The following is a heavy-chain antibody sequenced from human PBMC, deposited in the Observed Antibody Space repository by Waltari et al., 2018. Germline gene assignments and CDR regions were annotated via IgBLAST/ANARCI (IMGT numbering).Heavy chain of an antibody. Sequence: QVQLQESGPGLVKPSETLSLTCAVSGYSISSGYYWGWLRQPPGKWLEWIGSIYHSGSTYYNPSLKSRVTISVDTSKNQFSLKLSSVTAADTAVYYCARAAYCSSTSCFHDYWGQGTLVTVSS. J-gene: IGHJ4*02. CDR2: IYHSGST. CDR3: ARAAYCSSTSCFHDY. V-gene: IGHV4-38-2*01. CDR1: GYSISSGYY. D-gene: IGHD2-2*01.